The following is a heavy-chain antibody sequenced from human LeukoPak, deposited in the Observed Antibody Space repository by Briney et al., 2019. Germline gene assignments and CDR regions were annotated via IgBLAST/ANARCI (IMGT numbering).Heavy chain of an antibody. V-gene: IGHV4-4*07. J-gene: IGHJ3*02. CDR3: ARDRDYYDSHAFDI. CDR1: GGSISGYY. D-gene: IGHD3-22*01. Sequence: PSETLSLTCTVSGGSISGYYWSWIRQPAGKGLEWIGRMYSSGTTNYNPSLKSRVTMSVDTSKNQFSLKLSSVTAADTAVYYCARDRDYYDSHAFDIWGQGTMVTVSS. CDR2: MYSSGTT.